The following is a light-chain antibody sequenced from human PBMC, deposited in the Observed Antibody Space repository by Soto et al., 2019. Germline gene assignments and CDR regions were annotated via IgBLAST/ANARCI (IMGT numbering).Light chain of an antibody. CDR2: VAS. J-gene: IGKJ4*01. CDR1: QSLLKTDGFQY. V-gene: IGKV2-28*01. CDR3: MQGTHWPLT. Sequence: IVLTQSPLSLAVTPGEPASISCRSSQSLLKTDGFQYLDWYLQKPGQSPQLLIFVASNRASGVPDRFSGSGSGTDFTLRISRVEAEDVGVYYCMQGTHWPLTFGGGTKVDIK.